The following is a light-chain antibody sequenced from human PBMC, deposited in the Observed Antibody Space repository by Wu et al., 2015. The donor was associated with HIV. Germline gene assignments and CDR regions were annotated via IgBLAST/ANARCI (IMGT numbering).Light chain of an antibody. CDR3: QHYGNSPYT. Sequence: EIVLTQSPATLSLSPGDRATLSCRASQTITSNYLAWYQQKPGQSPRLLIYGTSSRATGFPDRFSGSGSGTDFTLTISRLDPEDFAVYYCQHYGNSPYTFGQGTKLEIK. J-gene: IGKJ2*01. CDR2: GTS. V-gene: IGKV3-20*01. CDR1: QTITSNY.